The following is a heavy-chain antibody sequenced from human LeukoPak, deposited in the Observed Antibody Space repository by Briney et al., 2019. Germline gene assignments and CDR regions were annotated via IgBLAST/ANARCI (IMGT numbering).Heavy chain of an antibody. J-gene: IGHJ4*02. CDR3: AREKNRSLGYSYGLGY. D-gene: IGHD5-18*01. Sequence: RASVKVSCKASGYSFTGYYIHWVRQAPGQGLEWMGWINPNSGGTNYAQKFQGRVTMTRDTSISTAYMELSRLRSGDTAVYYCAREKNRSLGYSYGLGYWGQGTLVTVSS. CDR2: INPNSGGT. V-gene: IGHV1-2*02. CDR1: GYSFTGYY.